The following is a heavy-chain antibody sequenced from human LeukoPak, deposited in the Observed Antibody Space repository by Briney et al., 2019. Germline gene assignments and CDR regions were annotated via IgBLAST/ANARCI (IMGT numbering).Heavy chain of an antibody. CDR2: IHYSGST. CDR1: GGSISRSSYY. Sequence: SETLSLTCTLSGGSISRSSYYWGWTRQPPGKGLEWIGSIHYSGSTNYNPSLKSRVTISVDTSKNQFSLKLSSVTAADTAVYYCARPISTTVTEWYFDLWGRGTLVTVSS. V-gene: IGHV4-39*07. J-gene: IGHJ2*01. CDR3: ARPISTTVTEWYFDL. D-gene: IGHD4-11*01.